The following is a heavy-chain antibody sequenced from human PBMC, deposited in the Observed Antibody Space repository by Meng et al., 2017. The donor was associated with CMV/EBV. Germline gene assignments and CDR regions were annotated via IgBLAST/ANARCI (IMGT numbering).Heavy chain of an antibody. V-gene: IGHV3-9*01. D-gene: IGHD1-26*01. CDR3: VKGGEYTGSYYGGLIGYFDH. CDR2: ISWNSGTI. Sequence: LKFCRAASGFICDDYAMHWVRRAPGKGLEWVSGISWNSGTIVYADSVKGRFTISRDNAKNSLYLQMNSLRAEDTALYYCVKGGEYTGSYYGGLIGYFDHWGQGTLVTVSS. J-gene: IGHJ1*01. CDR1: GFICDDYA.